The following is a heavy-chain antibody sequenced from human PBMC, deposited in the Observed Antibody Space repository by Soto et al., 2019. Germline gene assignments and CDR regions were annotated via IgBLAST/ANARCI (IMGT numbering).Heavy chain of an antibody. V-gene: IGHV1-2*04. CDR2: INPNSGGT. D-gene: IGHD6-19*01. CDR1: GYTFTGYY. Sequence: ASVKVSCKASGYTFTGYYMHWVRQAPGQGLEWMGWINPNSGGTNYAQKFQGWVTMTRDTSISTAYMELSRLRSDDTAVYYCARDGPGIAVAGTSDAFDIWGQGTMVTVSS. CDR3: ARDGPGIAVAGTSDAFDI. J-gene: IGHJ3*02.